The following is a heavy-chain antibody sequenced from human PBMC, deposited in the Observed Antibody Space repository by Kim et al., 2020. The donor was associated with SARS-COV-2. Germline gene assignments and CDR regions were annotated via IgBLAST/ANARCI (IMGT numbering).Heavy chain of an antibody. CDR3: AKSAAGFDY. J-gene: IGHJ4*02. Sequence: GSATHYAESVKGRFTISRDNAKNSLYLQMNSRRAEDTAVYYCAKSAAGFDYWGQGTLVSVSS. CDR2: GSAT. D-gene: IGHD6-19*01. V-gene: IGHV3-74*01.